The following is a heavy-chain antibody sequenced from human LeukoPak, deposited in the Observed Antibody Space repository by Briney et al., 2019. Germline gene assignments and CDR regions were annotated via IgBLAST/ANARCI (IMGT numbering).Heavy chain of an antibody. CDR1: GFTVSSNY. CDR3: ARERAVVPADFFDY. J-gene: IGHJ4*02. Sequence: GGSLRLSCAASGFTVSSNYMSWVRQAPGKGLEWVSVIYSGGSTYYADSVKGRFTISRDNSKNTLYLQMNSLRAEDTAVYYCARERAVVPADFFDYWGQGTLVTVSS. V-gene: IGHV3-66*02. CDR2: IYSGGST. D-gene: IGHD2-2*01.